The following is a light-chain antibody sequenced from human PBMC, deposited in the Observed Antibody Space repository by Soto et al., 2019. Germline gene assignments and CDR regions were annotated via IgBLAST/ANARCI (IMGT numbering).Light chain of an antibody. CDR2: DAS. V-gene: IGKV3-11*01. J-gene: IGKJ4*01. CDR3: QQRGDWPLT. Sequence: EIVLTQSPATLSLSPGERATLSCRASQSVSSSLAWYQQKPGQAPRLLIYDASNRATGIPARFSGSGSGTDFTLTISNLESEDFAVYYCQQRGDWPLTFGGGTKVEIK. CDR1: QSVSSS.